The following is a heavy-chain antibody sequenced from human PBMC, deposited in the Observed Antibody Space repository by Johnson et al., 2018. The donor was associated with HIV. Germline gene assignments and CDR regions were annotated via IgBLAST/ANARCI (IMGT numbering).Heavy chain of an antibody. Sequence: QMQLVESGGGVVLPGGSLRLSCAASGFTFSSYGMHWVRQAPGKGLEWVAVIWYDGSNKYYVDSVKGRFTISRDNAKNSLYLQMNSLRAEDTAVYYCARANFNYYDSSGYWDAFEIWGQGTMVTVSS. CDR1: GFTFSSYG. D-gene: IGHD3-22*01. J-gene: IGHJ3*02. V-gene: IGHV3-33*01. CDR2: IWYDGSNK. CDR3: ARANFNYYDSSGYWDAFEI.